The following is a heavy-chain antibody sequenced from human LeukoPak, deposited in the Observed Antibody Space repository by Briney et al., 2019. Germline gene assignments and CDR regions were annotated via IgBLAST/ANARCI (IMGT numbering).Heavy chain of an antibody. CDR1: GFTFSSYG. D-gene: IGHD3-3*01. Sequence: QSGGSLRLSCAASGFTFSSYGMHWVRQAPGKGLEWVAFIRYDGSNKYYADSVKGRFTISRDNSKNTLYLQMNSLRAEDTAVYYCAKDRTYYDFWSGSGITDYYYYMDVWGKGTTVTVSS. CDR3: AKDRTYYDFWSGSGITDYYYYMDV. J-gene: IGHJ6*03. CDR2: IRYDGSNK. V-gene: IGHV3-30*02.